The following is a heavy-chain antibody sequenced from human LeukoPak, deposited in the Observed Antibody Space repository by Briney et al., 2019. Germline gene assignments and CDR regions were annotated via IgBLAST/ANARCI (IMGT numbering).Heavy chain of an antibody. Sequence: PSETLSLTCTVSGGSISSSSYYWGWIRQPPGKGLEWIGSIYYSGSTYYNPSLKSRVTISVDTSKNQFSLKLSSVTAADTAVYYCARVWDGYSGSYERSDYFDYWGQGTLVTVSS. CDR3: ARVWDGYSGSYERSDYFDY. CDR2: IYYSGST. J-gene: IGHJ4*02. D-gene: IGHD1-26*01. V-gene: IGHV4-39*07. CDR1: GGSISSSSYY.